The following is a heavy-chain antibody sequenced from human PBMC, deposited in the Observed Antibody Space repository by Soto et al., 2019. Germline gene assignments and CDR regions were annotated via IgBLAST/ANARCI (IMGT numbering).Heavy chain of an antibody. CDR1: GGSVSSGSYY. Sequence: SETLSLTCTVSGGSVSSGSYYWSWIRQPPGKGLEWIGYIYYSGSTNYNPSLKSRVTISVDTSKNQFSLKLSSVTAADTAVYYCARVSQKGAVAGYYYYGMDVWGQGTTVTVSS. CDR3: ARVSQKGAVAGYYYYGMDV. J-gene: IGHJ6*02. D-gene: IGHD6-19*01. CDR2: IYYSGST. V-gene: IGHV4-61*01.